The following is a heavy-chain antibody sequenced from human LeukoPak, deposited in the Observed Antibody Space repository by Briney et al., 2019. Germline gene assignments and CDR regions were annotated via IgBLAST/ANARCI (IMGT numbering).Heavy chain of an antibody. V-gene: IGHV3-7*01. CDR1: GFMYSDYW. D-gene: IGHD3-22*01. J-gene: IGHJ4*02. CDR3: AREYYYNSSGYGASRY. Sequence: PGGPLRLSCAASGFMYSDYWMSWVRQAPGKGLEWVANIKEDGSEEYYVDSVKGRFTLSRDNAKNSLYLQMNSLRAEDTTVYYCAREYYYNSSGYGASRYWGQGTLVTVSS. CDR2: IKEDGSEE.